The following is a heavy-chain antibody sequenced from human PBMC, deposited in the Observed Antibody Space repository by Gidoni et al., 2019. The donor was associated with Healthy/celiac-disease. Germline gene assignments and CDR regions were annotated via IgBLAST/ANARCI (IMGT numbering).Heavy chain of an antibody. V-gene: IGHV1-69*01. CDR3: ARFWISSGWYEGWFDP. D-gene: IGHD6-19*01. J-gene: IGHJ5*02. CDR2: IIPIFGTA. Sequence: QVQLVQSGAEVKKPGSSVKVSCKASGGTFSSYAISWVRQAPGQGLEWRGGIIPIFGTANYAQKFQGRVTITADESTSTAYMELSSLRSEDTAVYYCARFWISSGWYEGWFDPWGQGTLVTVSS. CDR1: GGTFSSYA.